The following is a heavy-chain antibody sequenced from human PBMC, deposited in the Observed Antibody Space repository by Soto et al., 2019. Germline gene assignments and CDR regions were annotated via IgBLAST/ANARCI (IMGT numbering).Heavy chain of an antibody. V-gene: IGHV1-69*06. D-gene: IGHD3-10*01. Sequence: SVKVSCKASGGTFSNHLISWVRQAPGQGLEWMGTIIPLFGTLNYAQKLQGRVTLSADRSTSTAYMELSSLRSDDTAVYYCASGSLYGSGSYPVDYWGQGTLVTVSS. CDR1: GGTFSNHL. CDR3: ASGSLYGSGSYPVDY. J-gene: IGHJ4*01. CDR2: IIPLFGTL.